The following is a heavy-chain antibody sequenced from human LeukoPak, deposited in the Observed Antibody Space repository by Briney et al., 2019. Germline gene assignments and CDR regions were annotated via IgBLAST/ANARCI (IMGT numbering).Heavy chain of an antibody. V-gene: IGHV1-69*04. Sequence: SVKVSCKASGCTFSSYAISWVRQAPGQGLEWMGRIIPILGIANYAQKFQGRVTITADKSTSTAYMELSSLRSEDTAVYYCASTDIVVVVAATNINPSDYWGQGTLVTVSS. CDR2: IIPILGIA. D-gene: IGHD2-15*01. CDR3: ASTDIVVVVAATNINPSDY. J-gene: IGHJ4*02. CDR1: GCTFSSYA.